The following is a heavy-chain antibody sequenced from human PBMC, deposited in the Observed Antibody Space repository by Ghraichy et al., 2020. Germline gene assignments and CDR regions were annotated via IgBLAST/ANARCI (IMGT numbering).Heavy chain of an antibody. Sequence: ASVKASCKASGYTFTGYYMHWVRQAPGQGLEWMGWINPNSGGTNYAQKFQGRVTMTRDTSISTAYMELSRLRSDDTAVYYCASTGQRNDYGDYYFDYWGQGTLVTVSS. CDR2: INPNSGGT. J-gene: IGHJ4*02. V-gene: IGHV1-2*02. CDR3: ASTGQRNDYGDYYFDY. CDR1: GYTFTGYY. D-gene: IGHD4-17*01.